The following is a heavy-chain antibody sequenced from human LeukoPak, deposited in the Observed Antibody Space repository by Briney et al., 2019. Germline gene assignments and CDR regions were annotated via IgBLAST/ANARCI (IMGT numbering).Heavy chain of an antibody. CDR1: ASSISNYC. CDR2: ISTSGST. D-gene: IGHD3-22*01. Sequence: SETLSLTCAVSASSISNYCWNWIRQAPGKGLEWIGYISTSGSTNYNPSLKSRVSISLDTSKNRFSLNLTFVTAADAAVYYCASPRSGYRYPFDYWGQGALVTVSS. CDR3: ASPRSGYRYPFDY. J-gene: IGHJ4*02. V-gene: IGHV4-4*09.